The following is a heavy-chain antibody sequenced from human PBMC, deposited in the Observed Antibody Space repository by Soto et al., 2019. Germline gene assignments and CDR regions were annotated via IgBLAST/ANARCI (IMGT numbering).Heavy chain of an antibody. Sequence: SETLSLTCTVSGGSTSSGGYYWSWISQHPGKGLEWNGYIYYSGSTYYNPSLKSRVTISVDTSKNQFSLKLSSVTAADTAVYYCASFWLLHTYYYYYGMDVWGQGTTFAVSS. V-gene: IGHV4-31*03. CDR3: ASFWLLHTYYYYYGMDV. D-gene: IGHD3-22*01. CDR2: IYYSGST. CDR1: GGSTSSGGYY. J-gene: IGHJ6*02.